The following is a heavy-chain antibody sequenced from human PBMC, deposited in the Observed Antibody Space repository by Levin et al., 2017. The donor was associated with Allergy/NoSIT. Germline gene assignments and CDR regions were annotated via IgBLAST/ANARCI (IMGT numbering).Heavy chain of an antibody. J-gene: IGHJ3*01. CDR1: GGSISIFY. D-gene: IGHD2-8*02. Sequence: SETLSLTCTVSGGSISIFYWSLIRQPPGKGLEWIGYITHSGRTNYNPSLKSRLTLSLDTSKNQFSLKLTSATAADTAVYYCARRTGGFAFDLWGQGTLVTVSS. CDR2: ITHSGRT. CDR3: ARRTGGFAFDL. V-gene: IGHV4-59*01.